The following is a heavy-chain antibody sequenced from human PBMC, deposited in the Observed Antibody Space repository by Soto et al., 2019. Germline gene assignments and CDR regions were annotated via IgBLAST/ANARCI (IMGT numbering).Heavy chain of an antibody. CDR2: IYYSGST. J-gene: IGHJ4*02. V-gene: IGHV4-39*01. D-gene: IGHD2-21*02. CDR3: ARQRTSVVTQAYFDV. CDR1: GGSFSGYY. Sequence: SETLSLTCAVYGGSFSGYYWGWIRQPPGKGLEWIGSIYYSGSTYNNPSLRSRVSMSIDTSKDQFSLKLKSVTAADTALYFCARQRTSVVTQAYFDVWGPGSLVTVSS.